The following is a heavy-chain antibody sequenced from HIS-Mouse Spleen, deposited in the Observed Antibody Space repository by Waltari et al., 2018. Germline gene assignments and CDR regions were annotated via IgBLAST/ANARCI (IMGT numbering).Heavy chain of an antibody. CDR2: ISYDGSNK. V-gene: IGHV3-30*18. D-gene: IGHD6-19*01. CDR3: AKASSGWLDY. Sequence: QVQLVESGGGVVQPGRSLRRSCAASGLTLSSHGMHGVRQAPGKGLEWVAVISYDGSNKYYADSVKGRFTISRDNSKNTLYLQMNSLRAEDTAVYYCAKASSGWLDYWGQGTLVTVSS. J-gene: IGHJ4*02. CDR1: GLTLSSHG.